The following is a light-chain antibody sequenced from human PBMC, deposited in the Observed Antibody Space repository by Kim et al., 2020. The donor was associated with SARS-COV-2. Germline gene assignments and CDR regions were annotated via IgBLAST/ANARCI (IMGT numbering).Light chain of an antibody. CDR3: QPDYNWYT. J-gene: IGKJ2*01. CDR1: QSVSSSY. Sequence: PGERVTLSCRASQSVSSSYLTWYQQKPCQAPKLLIFDASTRPTDIPPTFSVSGYGTDFTLTITRPQPEDFAFYYCQPDYNWYTFPQATKLDI. CDR2: DAS. V-gene: IGKV3D-7*01.